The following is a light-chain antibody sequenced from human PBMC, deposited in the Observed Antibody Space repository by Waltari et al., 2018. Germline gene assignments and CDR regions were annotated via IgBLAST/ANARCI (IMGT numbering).Light chain of an antibody. CDR1: QSVSSY. CDR2: DAS. CDR3: QQYYNAPLT. Sequence: EIVLTQSPATLSLSPGERATLSCRASQSVSSYLAWYQQKPGQAPRLLIYDASNRATGIPARFSGSGSGTDFTLTISSLQAEDVAVYYCQQYYNAPLTFGGGTKVEIK. J-gene: IGKJ4*01. V-gene: IGKV3-11*01.